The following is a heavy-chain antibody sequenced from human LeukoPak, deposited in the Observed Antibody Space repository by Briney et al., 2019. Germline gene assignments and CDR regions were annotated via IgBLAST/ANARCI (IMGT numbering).Heavy chain of an antibody. Sequence: SETLSLTCAVYGGSFSGYYWSWIRQPPGKGLEWIGEINHSGSTNYNPSLKSRVTISVDTSKNQFSLKLSSVTAVDTAVYYCARDTYDSSGYYSHRGYYGMDVWGQGTTVTVSS. J-gene: IGHJ6*02. CDR1: GGSFSGYY. CDR2: INHSGST. V-gene: IGHV4-34*01. CDR3: ARDTYDSSGYYSHRGYYGMDV. D-gene: IGHD3-22*01.